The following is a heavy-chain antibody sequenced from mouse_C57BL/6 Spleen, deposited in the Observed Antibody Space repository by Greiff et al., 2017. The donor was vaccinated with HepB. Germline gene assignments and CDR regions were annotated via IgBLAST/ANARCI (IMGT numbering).Heavy chain of an antibody. CDR1: GYTFTSYW. CDR3: ARGEGAMDY. J-gene: IGHJ4*01. V-gene: IGHV1-50*01. Sequence: VQLKQPGAELVKPGASVKLSCKASGYTFTSYWMQWVKQRPGQGLEWIGEIDPSDSYTNYNQKFKGKATLTVDTSSSTAYMQLSSLTSEDSAVYYCARGEGAMDYWGQGTSVTVSS. CDR2: IDPSDSYT.